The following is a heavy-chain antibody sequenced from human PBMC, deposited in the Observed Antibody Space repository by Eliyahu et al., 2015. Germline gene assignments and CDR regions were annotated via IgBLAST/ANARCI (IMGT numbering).Heavy chain of an antibody. V-gene: IGHV4-4*07. CDR3: TRGQDGGDMAEH. CDR2: IYDSGTT. CDR1: GDXMSGXY. J-gene: IGHJ1*01. D-gene: IGHD2-21*02. Sequence: QVQLQESGPGLVKPSETLSLTXXXXGDXMSGXYWXWXRQPAGQGLEWIGRIYDSGTTNYNPSLRSRVTMSIDTSQNYFSLKLNSVTAADTATYYCTRGQDGGDMAEHWGQGTRATVSP.